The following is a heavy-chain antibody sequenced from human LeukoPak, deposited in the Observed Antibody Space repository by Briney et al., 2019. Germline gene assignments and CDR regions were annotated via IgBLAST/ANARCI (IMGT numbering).Heavy chain of an antibody. CDR3: ARRAGGAAVHWYFDL. V-gene: IGHV5-51*01. CDR1: GYSFTSYW. CDR2: IYRGDSDT. Sequence: GESLKISCKGSGYSFTSYWIGWVRQMPGKGLEWMGIIYRGDSDTRYSPSFQGQVTISADKSISTAYLQWSSLKASDTAMYYCARRAGGAAVHWYFDLWGRGTLVTVSS. D-gene: IGHD1-26*01. J-gene: IGHJ2*01.